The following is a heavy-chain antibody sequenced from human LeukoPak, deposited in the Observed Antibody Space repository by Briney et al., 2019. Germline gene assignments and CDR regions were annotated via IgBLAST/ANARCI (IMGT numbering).Heavy chain of an antibody. CDR1: GYTFTGYY. CDR2: INPNSGGT. J-gene: IGHJ6*03. CDR3: ARSGPYCSSTSCYTMDV. D-gene: IGHD2-2*02. V-gene: IGHV1-2*07. Sequence: ASVKVSCKASGYTFTGYYMHWVRQAPGQGLEWMGWINPNSGGTNYAHKFQGRVTMTRDTSISTAYMELSRLRSDDTAVYYCARSGPYCSSTSCYTMDVWGKGTTVTVSS.